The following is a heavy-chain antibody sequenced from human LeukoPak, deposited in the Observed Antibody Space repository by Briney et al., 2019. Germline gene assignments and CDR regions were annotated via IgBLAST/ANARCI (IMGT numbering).Heavy chain of an antibody. CDR3: ARQQWLVFGGGFPDY. CDR2: IYYSGST. V-gene: IGHV4-39*01. D-gene: IGHD6-19*01. J-gene: IGHJ4*02. CDR1: GGSISSSSYY. Sequence: SETLSLTCTVSGGSISSSSYYWGWIRQPPGKGLEWIGSIYYSGSTYYNPSLKSRVTISVDTSKNQFSLKLSSVTAADTAVCYCARQQWLVFGGGFPDYRGQGTLVTVSS.